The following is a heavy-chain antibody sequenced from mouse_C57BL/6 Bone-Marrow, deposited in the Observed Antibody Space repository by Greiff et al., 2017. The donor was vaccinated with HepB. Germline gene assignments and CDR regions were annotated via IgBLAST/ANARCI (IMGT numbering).Heavy chain of an antibody. Sequence: VQLQESGAELARPGASVKLSCKASGYTFTSYGISWVKQRTGQGLEWIGEIYPRSGNTYYNEKFKGKATLTADKSSSTAYMELRSLTSEDSAVYFCARERTTVVATDYWGQGTTLTVSS. J-gene: IGHJ2*01. D-gene: IGHD1-1*01. CDR1: GYTFTSYG. CDR2: IYPRSGNT. V-gene: IGHV1-81*01. CDR3: ARERTTVVATDY.